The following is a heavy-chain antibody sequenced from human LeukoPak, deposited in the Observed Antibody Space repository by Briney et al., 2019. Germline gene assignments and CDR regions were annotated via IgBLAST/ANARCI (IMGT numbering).Heavy chain of an antibody. D-gene: IGHD6-13*01. V-gene: IGHV1-46*01. J-gene: IGHJ4*02. CDR2: ILPSGETT. Sequence: ASGTVSFKASGFTFTMYYIHWVRQAPGQGVGWMGIILPSGETTTYAQKFQGRVTMTRDTSTSTANMELSSLRSEDTAVYYCASPGLAVSGVGGDYWGQGTLVTVSS. CDR3: ASPGLAVSGVGGDY. CDR1: GFTFTMYY.